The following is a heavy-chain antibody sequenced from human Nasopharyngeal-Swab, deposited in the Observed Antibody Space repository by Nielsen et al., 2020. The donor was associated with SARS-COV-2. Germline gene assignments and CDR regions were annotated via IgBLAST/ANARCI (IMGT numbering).Heavy chain of an antibody. Sequence: WIRQPPGKGPEWVSAISGSGGSTYYADSVKGRFTISRDNSKNTLYLQMNSLRAEDTAVYYCAKDEYIVVVPAALRLDYWGQGTLVTVSS. D-gene: IGHD2-2*01. CDR2: ISGSGGST. J-gene: IGHJ4*02. CDR3: AKDEYIVVVPAALRLDY. V-gene: IGHV3-23*01.